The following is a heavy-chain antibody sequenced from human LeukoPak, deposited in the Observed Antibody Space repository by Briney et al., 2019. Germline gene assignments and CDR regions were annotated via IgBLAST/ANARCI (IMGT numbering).Heavy chain of an antibody. J-gene: IGHJ4*02. CDR3: AKAYGSGSNGVYYFDY. CDR2: ISGSGGST. V-gene: IGHV3-23*01. Sequence: GGSLRLSCAASGFSFSTYAMTWVRQAPGKGLEWVSDISGSGGSTYYADFVKGRFTISRDNSKNTLYLQMNSLRAEDTAVYYCAKAYGSGSNGVYYFDYWGQGTLVTVSS. CDR1: GFSFSTYA. D-gene: IGHD3-10*01.